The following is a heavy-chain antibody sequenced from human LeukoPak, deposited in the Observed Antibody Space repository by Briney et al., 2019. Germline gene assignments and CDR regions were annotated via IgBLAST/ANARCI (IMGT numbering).Heavy chain of an antibody. CDR2: AYYSGST. Sequence: GSLRLSCAASGFTFSSYSMNWVRQAPGKGLEWVGYAYYSGSTTYNPSLESRVTISVDTSKNQFSLKLTAVTAADTAVYYCARNSAVATSRSWFDPWGQGTLVTVSS. CDR3: ARNSAVATSRSWFDP. V-gene: IGHV4-59*08. D-gene: IGHD6-19*01. CDR1: GFTFSSYS. J-gene: IGHJ5*02.